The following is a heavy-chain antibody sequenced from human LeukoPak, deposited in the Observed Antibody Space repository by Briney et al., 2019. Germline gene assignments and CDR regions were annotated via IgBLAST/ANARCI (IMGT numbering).Heavy chain of an antibody. J-gene: IGHJ3*02. CDR1: GFTFSSYS. CDR2: ISSSSSTI. CDR3: ARTYDSSGPDDAFDI. Sequence: PGGSLRLSCAASGFTFSSYSMNWVRQAPGKGLEWVSYISSSSSTIYYADSVKGRFTISRDNAKNSLYLQMNSLRAEDTAVYYCARTYDSSGPDDAFDIWGQGTMVTVSP. V-gene: IGHV3-48*01. D-gene: IGHD3-22*01.